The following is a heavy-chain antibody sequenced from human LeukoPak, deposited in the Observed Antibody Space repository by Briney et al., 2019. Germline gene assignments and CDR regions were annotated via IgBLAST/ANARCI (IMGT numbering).Heavy chain of an antibody. CDR3: ARDLVRLVGTTLHTFDR. Sequence: GASVKVSCKASGYTFTDFGISWVRQAPGQGLEWMGWISSDNGETKYAQNFQGRVTMTTDTSTSAAYMDMRTLRPDDTAVYYCARDLVRLVGTTLHTFDRWGQGTLVIVAS. D-gene: IGHD1-26*01. J-gene: IGHJ4*02. CDR1: GYTFTDFG. CDR2: ISSDNGET. V-gene: IGHV1-18*01.